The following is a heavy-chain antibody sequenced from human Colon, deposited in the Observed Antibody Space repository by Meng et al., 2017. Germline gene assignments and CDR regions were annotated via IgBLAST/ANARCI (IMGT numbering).Heavy chain of an antibody. V-gene: IGHV4-34*02. CDR2: INHSGDT. D-gene: IGHD2-15*01. J-gene: IGHJ4*02. CDR1: AWPFSGYY. Sequence: QVRLQQWGQGLLKQSETLTLTCAINAWPFSGYYWSWMRQAPGKGLEWIGEINHSGDTHYNPSLKSRVSMSFDTSKKQFSLHLSSVTAADTAVYYCSSLLTLDYWGPGTLVTVSS. CDR3: SSLLTLDY.